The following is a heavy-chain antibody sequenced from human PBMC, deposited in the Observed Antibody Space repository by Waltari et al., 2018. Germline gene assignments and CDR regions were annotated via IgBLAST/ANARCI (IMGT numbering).Heavy chain of an antibody. CDR2: IIPIFGTA. CDR1: GGTFSSYA. V-gene: IGHV1-69*01. Sequence: QVQLVQSGAEVKKPGSSVKVSCKASGGTFSSYAISWVRQAPGQGLEWMGGIIPIFGTANYAQKFQGRVTITADESTSTAYMELSSLRSEDTAVYYCARDPWDIVVVPAAIRPSYYYGMDVWGQGTTVTVSS. J-gene: IGHJ6*02. D-gene: IGHD2-2*02. CDR3: ARDPWDIVVVPAAIRPSYYYGMDV.